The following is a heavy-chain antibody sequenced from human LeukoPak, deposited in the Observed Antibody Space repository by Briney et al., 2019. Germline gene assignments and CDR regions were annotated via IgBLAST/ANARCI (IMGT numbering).Heavy chain of an antibody. Sequence: GGSLRLSCAASGFTFSSYWMHWVRQAPGKGLVWVSNINTDGSSRNYADSVKGRFTISRDNAKNTLYLQMNSLRAEDTAVYYCAKGADTAISHYWGQGTLVTVSS. J-gene: IGHJ4*02. CDR2: INTDGSSR. CDR3: AKGADTAISHY. CDR1: GFTFSSYW. D-gene: IGHD5-18*01. V-gene: IGHV3-74*01.